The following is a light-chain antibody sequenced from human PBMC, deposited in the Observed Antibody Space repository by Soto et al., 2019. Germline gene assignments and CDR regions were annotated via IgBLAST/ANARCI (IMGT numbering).Light chain of an antibody. CDR1: NSNIGAGYD. CDR2: DNN. CDR3: QSYDSSLSGSL. J-gene: IGLJ3*02. Sequence: QAVVTQPPSVSGAPGQKVTISCTGSNSNIGAGYDVHWYQHLPGTAPKLVIYDNNDRPSGVPDRFSGSKSGTSASLAITGLQTEDEADYYCQSYDSSLSGSLFGGGTKVTVL. V-gene: IGLV1-40*01.